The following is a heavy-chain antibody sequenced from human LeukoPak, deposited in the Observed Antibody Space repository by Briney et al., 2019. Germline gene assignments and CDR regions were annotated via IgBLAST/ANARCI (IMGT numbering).Heavy chain of an antibody. CDR3: ARDRKYYYHMDV. Sequence: SETLSLTCTVSGGSISSGTYYWAWIRQPPGKGLEWIGTIYHSGSTYYNPSLKSRVTISVDTSKNQFSLNLTSLTAADTAVYYCARDRKYYYHMDVWGKGTTVTVSS. CDR2: IYHSGST. CDR1: GGSISSGTYY. D-gene: IGHD1-14*01. J-gene: IGHJ6*03. V-gene: IGHV4-39*07.